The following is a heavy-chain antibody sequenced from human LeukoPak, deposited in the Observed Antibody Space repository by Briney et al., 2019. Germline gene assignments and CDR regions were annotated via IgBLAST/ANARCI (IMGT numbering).Heavy chain of an antibody. Sequence: GGSLRLSCKGSGYSFTIYWIGWVRQMPGKGLEWMGIIYPGDSDTTYSPSFQGQVTIPADRSINTAYLHWSSLEASDTAIYYCARRLKNSNGWTFDYWGQGTLVTVSS. J-gene: IGHJ4*02. D-gene: IGHD6-19*01. CDR1: GYSFTIYW. CDR2: IYPGDSDT. CDR3: ARRLKNSNGWTFDY. V-gene: IGHV5-51*01.